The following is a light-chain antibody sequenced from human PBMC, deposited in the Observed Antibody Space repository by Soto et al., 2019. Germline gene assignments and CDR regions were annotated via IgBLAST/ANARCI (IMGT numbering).Light chain of an antibody. CDR1: KVISSW. Sequence: IQMTQPPPSVPASVDDTVPCSLLTSKVISSWLAWYQQKPGKAPKLLIYAASSLQSGVPSRFSGSGSGTDFTLTISSLQPEDFATYYCQQLNNYPSTFGGGTKVDIK. CDR3: QQLNNYPST. V-gene: IGKV1-12*02. CDR2: AAS. J-gene: IGKJ4*01.